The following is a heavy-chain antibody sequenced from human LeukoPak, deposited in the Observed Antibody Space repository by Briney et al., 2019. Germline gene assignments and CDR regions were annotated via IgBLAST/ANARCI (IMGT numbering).Heavy chain of an antibody. CDR2: INHSGST. CDR1: GGSFSGYY. Sequence: SETLSLTCAVYGGSFSGYYWSWIRQPPGKGLEWIGEINHSGSTNYNLSLKSRVTILVDTSKNQFSLKLSSVTAADTAVYYCARGVWLSRYFFDYWGQGTLVTVSS. D-gene: IGHD3-9*01. CDR3: ARGVWLSRYFFDY. V-gene: IGHV4-34*01. J-gene: IGHJ4*02.